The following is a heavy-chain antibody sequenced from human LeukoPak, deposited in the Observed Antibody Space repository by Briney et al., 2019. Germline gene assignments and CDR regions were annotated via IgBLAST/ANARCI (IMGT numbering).Heavy chain of an antibody. CDR3: ARDISYCTSTSCSNWFDP. CDR2: IYYSGST. J-gene: IGHJ5*02. CDR1: GGSVSSGSYY. D-gene: IGHD2-2*01. Sequence: SETLSLTCTVSGGSVSSGSYYWSWIRQPPGKGLEWIGYIYYSGSTNYNPSLKSRVTISLDTSKNHFSLKLSSATAADTAVYYCARDISYCTSTSCSNWFDPWGQGTLVTVSP. V-gene: IGHV4-61*03.